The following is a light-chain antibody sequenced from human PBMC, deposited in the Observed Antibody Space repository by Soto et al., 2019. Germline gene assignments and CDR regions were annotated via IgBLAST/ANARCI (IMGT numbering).Light chain of an antibody. CDR2: DAS. CDR3: QQYIWT. Sequence: DSQMTQSASTLSASVGDRVTITCRASQSISSWLAWYQQKPGKAPKLLIYDASSLESGVPSRFSGSGSGTEFTLTISSLQPDDFATYYCQQYIWTFGQGTKVDIK. J-gene: IGKJ1*01. V-gene: IGKV1-5*01. CDR1: QSISSW.